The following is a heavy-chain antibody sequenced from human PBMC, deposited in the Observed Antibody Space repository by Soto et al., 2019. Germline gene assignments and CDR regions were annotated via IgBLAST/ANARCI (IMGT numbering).Heavy chain of an antibody. CDR1: GFSLSTSGVG. CDR2: IYWDDDK. D-gene: IGHD6-19*01. CDR3: AHRRIGVSQWNYGDFHY. J-gene: IGHJ4*02. Sequence: QITLKESGPTLVKPTQTLTLTCTFSGFSLSTSGVGVGWVRQPPGKALEWLVFIYWDDDKRYSPSLRSRLTITKDTSKSQVVLTMTNVDPVDIATYFCAHRRIGVSQWNYGDFHYWGQGTLVTVSS. V-gene: IGHV2-5*02.